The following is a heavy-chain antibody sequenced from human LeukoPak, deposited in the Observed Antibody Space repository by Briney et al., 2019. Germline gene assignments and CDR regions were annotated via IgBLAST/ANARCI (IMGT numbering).Heavy chain of an antibody. CDR3: AKGMGLAHYYFYGMDV. D-gene: IGHD6-19*01. CDR2: IGGGDGSI. V-gene: IGHV3-23*01. Sequence: GGSRRPSWPPSGFTFGNFAVNWVRQPQGKGLEWVSVIGGGDGSIYYADSVKGRFTISRDNSKNTLYLQMTSLRAEDAAIYYCAKGMGLAHYYFYGMDVWGQGTTVTVSS. CDR1: GFTFGNFA. J-gene: IGHJ6*02.